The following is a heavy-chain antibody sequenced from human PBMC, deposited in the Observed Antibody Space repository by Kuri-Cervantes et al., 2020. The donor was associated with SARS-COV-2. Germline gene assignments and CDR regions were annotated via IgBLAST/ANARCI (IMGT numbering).Heavy chain of an antibody. CDR3: ARDLVQQPYGMDV. D-gene: IGHD6-13*01. J-gene: IGHJ6*02. CDR1: GFTFSSYW. Sequence: GGSLRLSCAASGFTFSSYWMSWVHQAPGKGLEWVANIKQDGSEKYYVDSVKGRFAISRDNAKNSLYLQMNSLRAEDTAVYYCARDLVQQPYGMDVWGQGTTVTVSS. V-gene: IGHV3-7*01. CDR2: IKQDGSEK.